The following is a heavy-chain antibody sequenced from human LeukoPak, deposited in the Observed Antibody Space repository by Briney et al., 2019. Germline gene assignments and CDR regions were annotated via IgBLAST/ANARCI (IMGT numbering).Heavy chain of an antibody. CDR1: GFAFSSYA. Sequence: PGGSLRLSCAASGFAFSSYAMSWVRQAPGKGLEWVSAISGSGGSTYYADSVKGRFTISRDNSKNTLYLQMNSLRAEDTVVYYCAKSEDDSSGYSFYWGQGTLVTVSS. CDR3: AKSEDDSSGYSFY. CDR2: ISGSGGST. V-gene: IGHV3-23*01. J-gene: IGHJ4*02. D-gene: IGHD3-22*01.